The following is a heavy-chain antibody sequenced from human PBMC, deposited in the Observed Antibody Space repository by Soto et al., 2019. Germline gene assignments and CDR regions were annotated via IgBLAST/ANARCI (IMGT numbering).Heavy chain of an antibody. Sequence: GGSLRLSRAASGFTFKDYYMNWVSQAPGRGLEWLSYISPTSSHSNCGDSVNGRFTISIDNPKNSLSLHLNSLRGEDTAVYYCARAGRGTIRGLINNMDLWGQGTTVNVSS. CDR3: ARAGRGTIRGLINNMDL. D-gene: IGHD3-10*01. CDR2: ISPTSSHS. J-gene: IGHJ6*01. V-gene: IGHV3-11*06. CDR1: GFTFKDYY.